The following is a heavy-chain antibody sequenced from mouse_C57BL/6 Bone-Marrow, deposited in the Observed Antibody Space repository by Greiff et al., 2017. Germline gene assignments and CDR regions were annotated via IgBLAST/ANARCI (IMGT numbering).Heavy chain of an antibody. D-gene: IGHD1-3*01. CDR2: IDPSDSYT. Sequence: QVQLQQPGAELVMPGASVKLSCKASGYTFTSYWMHWVKQRPGQGLAWIGEIDPSDSYTNYNQKFKGKSTLTVDKSSSTAYMQLSSLTSEDSAVYYCAREKSSPLEWYFDVWGTGTTVTVSS. V-gene: IGHV1-69*01. CDR3: AREKSSPLEWYFDV. CDR1: GYTFTSYW. J-gene: IGHJ1*03.